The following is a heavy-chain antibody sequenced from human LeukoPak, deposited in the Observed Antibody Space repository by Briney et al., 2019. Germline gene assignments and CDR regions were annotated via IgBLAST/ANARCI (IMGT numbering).Heavy chain of an antibody. V-gene: IGHV4-4*07. CDR1: GGSISSYY. Sequence: SETLSLTCTVSGGSISSYYWSWIRQPAGKGLEWIGRIYTSGSTNYNPSLKSRVTMSVDTSKNQFSLKLSSVTAADTAVYYCARAYCSSTSYYVWYFDLWGRGTLVTVSS. CDR2: IYTSGST. CDR3: ARAYCSSTSYYVWYFDL. D-gene: IGHD2-2*01. J-gene: IGHJ2*01.